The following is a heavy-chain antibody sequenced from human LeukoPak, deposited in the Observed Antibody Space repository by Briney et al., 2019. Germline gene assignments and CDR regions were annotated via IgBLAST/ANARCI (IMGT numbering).Heavy chain of an antibody. CDR3: ARGLGLWFGELTANNWFDP. V-gene: IGHV1-18*01. CDR1: GYTFTSYG. J-gene: IGHJ5*02. Sequence: ASVKVSCKASGYTFTSYGISWVRQAPGQGLEWMGWISAYNGNTNYAQKLQGRVTMTTDTSTSTAYMELRDLRSDDTAVYYCARGLGLWFGELTANNWFDPWGQGTLVTVSS. CDR2: ISAYNGNT. D-gene: IGHD3-10*01.